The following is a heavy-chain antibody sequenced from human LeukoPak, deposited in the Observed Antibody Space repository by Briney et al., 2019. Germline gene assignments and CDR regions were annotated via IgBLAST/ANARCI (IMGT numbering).Heavy chain of an antibody. CDR3: ARRDDYVSDY. CDR2: IYPGDSDT. V-gene: IGHV5-51*01. CDR1: GYSFTTHW. D-gene: IGHD5-24*01. Sequence: GESLKISCKGSGYSFTTHWIGWVRQMPGKGLEWMAIIYPGDSDTRYSPSFQGQVTISADKSISTAYLQWSSLKASDTAMYYCARRDDYVSDYWGQGTLVTVSS. J-gene: IGHJ4*02.